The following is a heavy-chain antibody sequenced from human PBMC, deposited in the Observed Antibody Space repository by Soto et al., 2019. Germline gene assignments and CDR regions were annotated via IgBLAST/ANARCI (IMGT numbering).Heavy chain of an antibody. Sequence: ASVKVSCKASGYTFTGYYMHWVRQAPGQGLEWMGWINPNSGDTNYAQKFQGWVTMTRDTSISTAYMELSRLRSDDTAVYYCARACSSTSCYAAPNAEYPLDYWGQGTLVTVSS. J-gene: IGHJ4*02. CDR3: ARACSSTSCYAAPNAEYPLDY. V-gene: IGHV1-2*04. D-gene: IGHD2-2*01. CDR2: INPNSGDT. CDR1: GYTFTGYY.